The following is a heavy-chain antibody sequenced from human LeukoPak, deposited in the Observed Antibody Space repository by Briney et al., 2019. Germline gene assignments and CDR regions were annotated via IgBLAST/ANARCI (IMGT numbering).Heavy chain of an antibody. CDR2: IYYSGST. CDR1: GGSISSYY. CDR3: AGGDYYDSSGYWGYYFDY. J-gene: IGHJ4*02. V-gene: IGHV4-59*01. Sequence: RSSETLSLTCTVSGGSISSYYWSWIRQPPGKGLEWIGYIYYSGSTNYNPSFKSRVTISVDTSKNQFSLKLSSVTAADTAVYYCAGGDYYDSSGYWGYYFDYWGQGTLVTVSS. D-gene: IGHD3-22*01.